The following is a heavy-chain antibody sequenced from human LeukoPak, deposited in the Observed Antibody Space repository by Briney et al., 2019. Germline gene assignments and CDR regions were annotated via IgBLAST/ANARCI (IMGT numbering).Heavy chain of an antibody. D-gene: IGHD5-18*01. J-gene: IGHJ4*02. CDR3: AGRITGYSSGYVF. CDR2: ISGSAHKI. CDR1: GFTFSNYA. Sequence: GGSLRLSCVGSGFTFSNYAMGWVRQAPGKGLDWVSVISGSAHKIRYADSVRGRFTISRDNSEHTVYLQMNNLRGEDTAIYYCAGRITGYSSGYVFWGQGTLVTVSS. V-gene: IGHV3-23*01.